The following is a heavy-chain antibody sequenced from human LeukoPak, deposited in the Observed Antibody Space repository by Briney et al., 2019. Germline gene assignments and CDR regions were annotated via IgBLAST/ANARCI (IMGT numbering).Heavy chain of an antibody. CDR3: ARDWLVGHCSSTSCHDAFDI. CDR2: IIPILGIA. J-gene: IGHJ3*02. D-gene: IGHD2-2*01. Sequence: SVKVSCKASGGTFSSYAISWVRQAPGQGLEWMGRIIPILGIANYAQKFQGRVTITADESTSTAYMELSSLRSEDTAVYYCARDWLVGHCSSTSCHDAFDIWGQGTMVTVSS. CDR1: GGTFSSYA. V-gene: IGHV1-69*04.